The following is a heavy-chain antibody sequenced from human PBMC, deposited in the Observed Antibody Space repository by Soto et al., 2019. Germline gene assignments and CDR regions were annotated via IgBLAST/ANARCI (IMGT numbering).Heavy chain of an antibody. V-gene: IGHV1-69*12. CDR3: ARDKHRRAAAGHPEFDY. CDR1: GGTFSSYA. Sequence: QVQLVQSGAEVKKPGSSVKVSCKASGGTFSSYAISWVRQAPGQGLEWMGGIIPIFGTANYAQKFQGRVTITADESTSTAYMELSSLRSEDTAVYYCARDKHRRAAAGHPEFDYWGQGTLVTASS. CDR2: IIPIFGTA. J-gene: IGHJ4*02. D-gene: IGHD6-13*01.